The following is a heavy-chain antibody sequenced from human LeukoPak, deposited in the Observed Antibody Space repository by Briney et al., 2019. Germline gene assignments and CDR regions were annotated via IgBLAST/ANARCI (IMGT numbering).Heavy chain of an antibody. CDR1: GYTFTNYA. V-gene: IGHV7-4-1*02. CDR3: ARADYGDYEVWGDY. Sequence: GASVKVSCKASGYTFTNYAMNWVRQAPGQGLEWMGWINTNTGNPTYAQGFTGRFVFSLDTSVSTAYLQISSLKAEDTAVYYCARADYGDYEVWGDYWGQGTLATVSS. J-gene: IGHJ4*02. CDR2: INTNTGNP. D-gene: IGHD4-17*01.